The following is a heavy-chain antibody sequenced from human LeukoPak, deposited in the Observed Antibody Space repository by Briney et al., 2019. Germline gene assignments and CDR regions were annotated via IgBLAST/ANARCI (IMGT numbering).Heavy chain of an antibody. Sequence: SQTLSLTCAISGDSVSSNIAAWNWIRQSPSRGLEWLGRTYYRSKWYNDYAVSVKSRITINPDTSKNQFSLQLNSVTPEDTAVYYCARELSGYSSGWSTSGYFDYWGQGTLVTVSS. J-gene: IGHJ4*02. CDR3: ARELSGYSSGWSTSGYFDY. V-gene: IGHV6-1*01. CDR2: TYYRSKWYN. D-gene: IGHD6-19*01. CDR1: GDSVSSNIAA.